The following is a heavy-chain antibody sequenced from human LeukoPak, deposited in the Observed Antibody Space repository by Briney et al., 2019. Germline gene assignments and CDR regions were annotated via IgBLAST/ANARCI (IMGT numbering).Heavy chain of an antibody. Sequence: GGSLRLSCAASGVTLSDHHVDWVRQAPGKGLEWVGRTRDRAGSYRTQYAASVDGRFTISRDDSKNAVYLQMNSLKAEDTAVYYCARDGGEGDNSAFDIWGQGTVVTVSS. D-gene: IGHD3-16*01. V-gene: IGHV3-72*01. J-gene: IGHJ3*02. CDR2: TRDRAGSYRT. CDR1: GVTLSDHH. CDR3: ARDGGEGDNSAFDI.